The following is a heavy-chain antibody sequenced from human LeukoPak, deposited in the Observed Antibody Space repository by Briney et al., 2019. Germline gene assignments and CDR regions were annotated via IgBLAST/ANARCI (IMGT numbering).Heavy chain of an antibody. D-gene: IGHD3-16*02. Sequence: GGSLRLSCAASGFTFSSYSMNWVRQAPGKGLEWVSCISSSSSTIYYADSVKGRFTISRDNAKNSLYLQMNSLRDEDTAVYYCATQNTFGGVIGYFDYWGQGTLVTVSS. CDR2: ISSSSSTI. CDR1: GFTFSSYS. V-gene: IGHV3-48*02. J-gene: IGHJ4*02. CDR3: ATQNTFGGVIGYFDY.